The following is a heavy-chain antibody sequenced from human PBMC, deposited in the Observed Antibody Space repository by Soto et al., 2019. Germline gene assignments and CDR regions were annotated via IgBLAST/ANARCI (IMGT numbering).Heavy chain of an antibody. CDR1: GYTFTSYA. V-gene: IGHV1-3*01. J-gene: IGHJ4*02. Sequence: ASVKVSWKASGYTFTSYAMHWVRQAPGQRLEWMGWINAGNGNTKYSQKFQGRVTITRDTSASTAYMELSSLRSEDTAVYYCARVSYCSSTSCYEFDYWGQGTLVTVSS. CDR3: ARVSYCSSTSCYEFDY. D-gene: IGHD2-2*01. CDR2: INAGNGNT.